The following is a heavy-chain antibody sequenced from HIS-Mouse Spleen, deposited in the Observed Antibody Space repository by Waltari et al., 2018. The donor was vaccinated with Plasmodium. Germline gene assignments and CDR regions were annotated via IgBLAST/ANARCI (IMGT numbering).Heavy chain of an antibody. D-gene: IGHD3-10*01. V-gene: IGHV4-34*01. J-gene: IGHJ4*02. CDR2: INHSGST. CDR3: ASSGSGSYYY. CDR1: GGSFSGYY. Sequence: QVQLQQWGAGLLKPSETLSLTFSVYGGSFSGYYLRWIRQPPGKVLELIVKINHSGSTNYNPSLKSRVTISVDTSKNQFSLKLISVTAADTAVYYCASSGSGSYYYWGQGTLVTVSS.